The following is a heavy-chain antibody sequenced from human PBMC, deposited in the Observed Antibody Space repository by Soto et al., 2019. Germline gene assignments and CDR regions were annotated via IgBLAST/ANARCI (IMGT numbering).Heavy chain of an antibody. V-gene: IGHV3-33*01. CDR2: IWYDGSNK. Sequence: GGSLRLSCAASGFTFSSYGMHWVRQAPGKGLEWVAVIWYDGSNKYYADSVKGRFTISRDNSKNTLYLQMNSLRAEDTAVYYCARESGIAAAGIRSYFQHWGQGTLVTVSS. CDR3: ARESGIAAAGIRSYFQH. J-gene: IGHJ1*01. D-gene: IGHD6-13*01. CDR1: GFTFSSYG.